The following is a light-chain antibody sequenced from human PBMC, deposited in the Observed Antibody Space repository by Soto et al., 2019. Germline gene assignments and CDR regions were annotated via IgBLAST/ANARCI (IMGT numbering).Light chain of an antibody. Sequence: IRMTQSPSSFSASTGDRVTITCRASQGISSYLAWYQQKPGKAPKLLIYAASTLQSGVPSRFSGSGSGTDFTLTISCLQSEDFATYYCQQYYSYPRGFTFGPGTKVDIK. CDR2: AAS. CDR3: QQYYSYPRGFT. V-gene: IGKV1-8*01. CDR1: QGISSY. J-gene: IGKJ3*01.